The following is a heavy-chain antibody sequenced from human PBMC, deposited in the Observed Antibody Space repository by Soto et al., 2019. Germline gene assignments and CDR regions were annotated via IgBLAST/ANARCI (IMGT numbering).Heavy chain of an antibody. CDR3: ARTYSSRWNYLDY. V-gene: IGHV3-30*04. CDR1: GFTFDSHT. CDR2: ISFDGSLK. J-gene: IGHJ4*02. D-gene: IGHD6-13*01. Sequence: QVHLVESGGGVVQPGRSLRLSCTASGFTFDSHTMHWVRQSPGKGLEWVALISFDGSLKYDSDSVKGRFSISRDNSKNTVFLEMNSLRPEDTAVYYCARTYSSRWNYLDYWGQGVQVIVSS.